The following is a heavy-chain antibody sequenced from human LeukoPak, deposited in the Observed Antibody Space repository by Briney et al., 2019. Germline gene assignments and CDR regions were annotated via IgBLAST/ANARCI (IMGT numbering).Heavy chain of an antibody. J-gene: IGHJ5*02. D-gene: IGHD3-10*01. Sequence: SETLSLTCTVSGGSISSSSYYWGWIRQPPGKGLEWIVSIYYSGSTYYNPSLKSRVTISVDTSKNQFSLKLSSVTAADTAVYYCARHRSYYYGSGSYSDWFDPWGQGTLVTVSS. CDR2: IYYSGST. CDR1: GGSISSSSYY. V-gene: IGHV4-39*01. CDR3: ARHRSYYYGSGSYSDWFDP.